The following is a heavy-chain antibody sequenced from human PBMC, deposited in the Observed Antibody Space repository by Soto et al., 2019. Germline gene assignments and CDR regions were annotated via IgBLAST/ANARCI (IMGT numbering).Heavy chain of an antibody. CDR1: GFTFSSYA. J-gene: IGHJ5*02. Sequence: GGSLRLYCAASGFTFSSYAMHWVRQAPGKGLEWVAVISYDGSNKYYADSVKGRFTISRDNSKNTLYLQMNSLRGEDTAVYYCARDLEVAVAGAWGQGT. CDR3: ARDLEVAVAGA. D-gene: IGHD6-19*01. V-gene: IGHV3-30-3*01. CDR2: ISYDGSNK.